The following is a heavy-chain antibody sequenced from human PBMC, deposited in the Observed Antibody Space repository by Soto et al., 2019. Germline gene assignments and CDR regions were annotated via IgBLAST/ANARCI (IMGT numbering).Heavy chain of an antibody. V-gene: IGHV5-51*01. CDR3: ARHKDIVVVSAVMKYYYYGMDV. J-gene: IGHJ6*02. CDR2: IYPGDSDT. CDR1: GYSFSSYW. D-gene: IGHD2-2*01. Sequence: GESLKISCKGSGYSFSSYWIAWVRQMPGKGLEWMGIIYPGDSDTRYSPSFQGQVTISADKSISTAYLQWSSLKASDTAMYYRARHKDIVVVSAVMKYYYYGMDVWGQGTTVTVSS.